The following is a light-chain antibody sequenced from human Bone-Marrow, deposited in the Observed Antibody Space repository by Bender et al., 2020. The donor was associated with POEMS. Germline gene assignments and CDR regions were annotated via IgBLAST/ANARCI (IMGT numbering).Light chain of an antibody. Sequence: QSVLTQPPSASGTPGQRVNISCSGGGSNIGSNYLYWYQQVPGTAPKLLISRNIQRSSGVPDRFSGSKSGTSASLDISGLRSEDEADYYCAAWDDRLNGPVFGGGTKVTVL. CDR3: AAWDDRLNGPV. CDR1: GSNIGSNY. J-gene: IGLJ3*02. V-gene: IGLV1-47*01. CDR2: RNI.